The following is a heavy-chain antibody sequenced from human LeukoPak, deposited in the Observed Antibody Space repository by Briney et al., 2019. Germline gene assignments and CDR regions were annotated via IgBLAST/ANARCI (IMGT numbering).Heavy chain of an antibody. CDR1: GGSISSGGYY. CDR2: IYHSGST. CDR3: ARDRGGLRGGAFDI. V-gene: IGHV4-30-2*01. J-gene: IGHJ3*02. Sequence: SETLSLTCTVSGGSISSGGYYWSWIRQPPGKGLEWIGYIYHSGSTYYNPSLKSRVTISVDRSKNQFSLNLSSVTAADTAVYYCARDRGGLRGGAFDIWGQGTMVTVSS. D-gene: IGHD4-17*01.